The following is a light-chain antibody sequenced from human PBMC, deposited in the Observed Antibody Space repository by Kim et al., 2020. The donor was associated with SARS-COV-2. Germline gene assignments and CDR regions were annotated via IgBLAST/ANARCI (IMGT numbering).Light chain of an antibody. V-gene: IGKV1-27*01. Sequence: DIQMTQSPSSLSASVGDRVSITCRASQGISKYLDWFQQKPGKVPKVLIYAASTLQSRVPPRFSGSGSGTDFTLTISSLQSEDVATYYCQEYNSAPWTFGQGTKVDIK. J-gene: IGKJ1*01. CDR3: QEYNSAPWT. CDR1: QGISKY. CDR2: AAS.